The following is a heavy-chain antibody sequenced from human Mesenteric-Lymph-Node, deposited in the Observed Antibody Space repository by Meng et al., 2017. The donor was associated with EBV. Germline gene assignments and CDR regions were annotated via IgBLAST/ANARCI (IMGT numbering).Heavy chain of an antibody. CDR1: RNTFTTYA. J-gene: IGHJ5*02. V-gene: IGHV1-3*01. Sequence: QGQRVQSGAEVKKPGASVKVSGKASRNTFTTYAIHWVRQAPGQRLEWMGWINAGNGNTEYSQNFQGRVTVTRDRSTSTAYMELNSLRYEDTAVYYCARGVAVPGTVWFDPWGQGTLVTVSS. CDR3: ARGVAVPGTVWFDP. D-gene: IGHD1-1*01. CDR2: INAGNGNT.